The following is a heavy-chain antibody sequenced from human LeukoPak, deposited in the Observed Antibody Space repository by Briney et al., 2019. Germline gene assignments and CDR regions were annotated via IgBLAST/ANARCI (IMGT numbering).Heavy chain of an antibody. J-gene: IGHJ4*02. V-gene: IGHV3-21*01. CDR1: GFTFSSYS. D-gene: IGHD5-12*01. CDR2: ISSSSSYI. Sequence: GGSLRLSCAASGFTFSSYSMNWVRRAPGKGLEWVSSISSSSSYIYYADSVKGRFTISRDNAKNSLYLQMNSLRAEDTAVYYCVRDEYSGYVHFDYWGQGTLVTVSS. CDR3: VRDEYSGYVHFDY.